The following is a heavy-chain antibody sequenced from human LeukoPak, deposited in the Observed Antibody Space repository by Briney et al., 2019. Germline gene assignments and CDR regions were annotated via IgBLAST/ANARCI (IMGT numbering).Heavy chain of an antibody. V-gene: IGHV3-30-3*01. CDR1: GFTFSSYA. CDR2: ISYDGSNK. J-gene: IGHJ4*02. CDR3: ARDGWDY. D-gene: IGHD2-15*01. Sequence: HPGGSLRLSCAASGFTFSSYAMHWVRQAPGKGLEWVAVISYDGSNKYYADSVKGRFTISRDNSKNTLYLQMNSLRAEDTAVYYCARDGWDYWGQETLVTVSS.